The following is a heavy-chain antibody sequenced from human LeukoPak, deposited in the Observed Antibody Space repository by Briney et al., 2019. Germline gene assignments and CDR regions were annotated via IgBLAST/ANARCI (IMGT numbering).Heavy chain of an antibody. CDR1: GGSISSYY. CDR2: IYYSGST. J-gene: IGHJ4*02. Sequence: SETLSLTCTVSGGSISSYYWSWIRQPPGKGLEWIGYIYYSGSTNYNPSLKSRVTISVDTSKYQSSLKLSSVTAADTAVYYCARGTAMDPFDYWGQGTLVTVSS. CDR3: ARGTAMDPFDY. V-gene: IGHV4-59*01. D-gene: IGHD5-18*01.